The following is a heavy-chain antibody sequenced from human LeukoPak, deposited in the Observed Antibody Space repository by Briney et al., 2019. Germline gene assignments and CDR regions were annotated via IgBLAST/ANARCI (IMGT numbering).Heavy chain of an antibody. D-gene: IGHD3-10*01. Sequence: ASVKVSRKASGYTFTSYSICWVRPAPGQGLGWVGWISAYNGNTNYAQKLQGKVTMTTDTSTSTAYMELGSRRSDDTAVYYCAREPMNGEFDPWGQGTLVTVSS. CDR3: AREPMNGEFDP. V-gene: IGHV1-18*01. J-gene: IGHJ5*02. CDR2: ISAYNGNT. CDR1: GYTFTSYS.